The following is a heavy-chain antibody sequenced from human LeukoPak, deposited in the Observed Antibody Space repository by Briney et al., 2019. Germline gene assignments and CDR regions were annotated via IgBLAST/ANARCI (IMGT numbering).Heavy chain of an antibody. D-gene: IGHD2-15*01. Sequence: GGSLRLSCAASGVTFSRYNMNWVRQAPGKGLEGVSSISRTGNYIYYADSVKGRFTISRDNAQNSLFLQMNSLRVEDTAVYYCARVLETDCSGGSCYSGLDYWGQGTLVTVSS. CDR2: ISRTGNYI. V-gene: IGHV3-21*01. CDR3: ARVLETDCSGGSCYSGLDY. CDR1: GVTFSRYN. J-gene: IGHJ4*02.